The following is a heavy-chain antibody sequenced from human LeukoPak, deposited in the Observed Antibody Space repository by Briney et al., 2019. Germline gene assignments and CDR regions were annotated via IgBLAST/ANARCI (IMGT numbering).Heavy chain of an antibody. D-gene: IGHD6-6*01. Sequence: SETLSLTCTVSGVSISSSSYYWGWIRQPPGKGLEWIGSIYYSGNTYYNPSLKSRVTISVDTSKNQFSLKLSSVTAADTAVYYCAREGQYSSFVWVLPGYYYYGMDVWGQGTTVTVSS. CDR1: GVSISSSSYY. V-gene: IGHV4-39*02. J-gene: IGHJ6*02. CDR3: AREGQYSSFVWVLPGYYYYGMDV. CDR2: IYYSGNT.